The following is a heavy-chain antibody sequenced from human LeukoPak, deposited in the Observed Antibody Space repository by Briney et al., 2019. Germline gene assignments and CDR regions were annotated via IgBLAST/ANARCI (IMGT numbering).Heavy chain of an antibody. Sequence: ASVKVSCKASGYTFTSYYMHWVRQAPGQGLEWMGIINPSGGSTSYAQKFQGRVTMTRDTSTSTVYMELSSLRSEDTAVYYCARGIHIVVVIATPGAFDIWGQGTMVTVSS. CDR3: ARGIHIVVVIATPGAFDI. J-gene: IGHJ3*02. V-gene: IGHV1-46*01. CDR2: INPSGGST. D-gene: IGHD2-21*01. CDR1: GYTFTSYY.